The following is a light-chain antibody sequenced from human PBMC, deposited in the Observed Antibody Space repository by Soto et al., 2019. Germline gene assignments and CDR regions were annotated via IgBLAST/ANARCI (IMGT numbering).Light chain of an antibody. CDR1: QSVSSY. CDR2: DAS. V-gene: IGKV3-11*01. J-gene: IGKJ1*01. CDR3: QQSYSSPPT. Sequence: IVFTQSPPALSLTPGERAPLSCWASQSVSSYLAWYQQKPGQAPRLLIYDASNRATGIPARFSGSGSGTDFTLTISSLEPEDFATYYCQQSYSSPPTFGQGTKV.